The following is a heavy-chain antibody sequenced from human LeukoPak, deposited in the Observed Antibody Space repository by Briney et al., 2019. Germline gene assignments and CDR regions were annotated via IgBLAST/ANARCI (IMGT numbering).Heavy chain of an antibody. CDR1: GGSISGGSYY. D-gene: IGHD3-22*01. V-gene: IGHV4-61*02. CDR3: ARVGPPDYYDSSGYRTA. J-gene: IGHJ5*02. Sequence: PSETLSLSCTASGGSISGGSYYWSWIRQPAGKGLESIVRGYTSDSTNSNPSLDSLITSTVDTSNYQFSLMLSSVTAADTAVYYCARVGPPDYYDSSGYRTAWGQGTLVTVSS. CDR2: GYTSDST.